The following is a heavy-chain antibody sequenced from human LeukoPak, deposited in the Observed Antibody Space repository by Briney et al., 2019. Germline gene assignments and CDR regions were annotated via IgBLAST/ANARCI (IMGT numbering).Heavy chain of an antibody. CDR2: IYYSGNT. J-gene: IGHJ4*02. D-gene: IGHD2-2*01. CDR3: ARGTLGYCSSTSCHSDY. CDR1: GASISNSPYY. Sequence: KPSETLSLTCIVSGASISNSPYYWNWIRQPPGKGLEWIGYIYYSGNTNYNPSLKSRVTISVDTSKNQFSLKLSSVTAADTAVYYCARGTLGYCSSTSCHSDYWGQGTLVTVSS. V-gene: IGHV4-61*01.